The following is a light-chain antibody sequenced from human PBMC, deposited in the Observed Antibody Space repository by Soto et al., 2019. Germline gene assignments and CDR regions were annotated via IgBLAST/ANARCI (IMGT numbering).Light chain of an antibody. Sequence: EIVLTQSPGTLSLSPGERATLSCRASQSVSTTYLAWYQQKPGQAPRLLMYDASSRATGIPDRFSGSGSVTDFTLTISRLEPEDFAVYDCQQDDGSLWWTVGQGTKVEIK. CDR3: QQDDGSLWWT. CDR2: DAS. CDR1: QSVSTTY. V-gene: IGKV3-20*01. J-gene: IGKJ1*01.